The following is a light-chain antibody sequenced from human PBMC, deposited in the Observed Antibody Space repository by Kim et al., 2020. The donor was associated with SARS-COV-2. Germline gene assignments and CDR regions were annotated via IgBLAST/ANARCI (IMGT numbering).Light chain of an antibody. V-gene: IGKV3-20*01. CDR1: QSVSSSY. J-gene: IGKJ4*01. CDR3: QHYGSSPLT. Sequence: SAGERATRSCRASQSVSSSYLAWYQQKPGQAPRLLIYDASSRATGIPDRFSGSWSGTDFTLTISRLEPEDFVVYYCQHYGSSPLTFGGGTKVDIK. CDR2: DAS.